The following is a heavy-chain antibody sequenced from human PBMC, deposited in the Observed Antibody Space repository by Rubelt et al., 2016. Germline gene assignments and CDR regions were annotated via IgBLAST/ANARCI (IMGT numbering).Heavy chain of an antibody. V-gene: IGHV3-30*01. Sequence: GWVAVISFDGSKIYYADSVKGRCTISRDNSKNTLYVQMNSLRPEDTAVYHCARGRGITVTGKEDYFDYWGQGTLVTVSS. CDR3: ARGRGITVTGKEDYFDY. J-gene: IGHJ4*02. CDR2: ISFDGSKI. D-gene: IGHD6-19*01.